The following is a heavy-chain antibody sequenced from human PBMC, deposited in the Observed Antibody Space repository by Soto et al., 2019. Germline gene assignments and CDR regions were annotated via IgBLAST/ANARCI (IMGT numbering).Heavy chain of an antibody. V-gene: IGHV1-2*04. CDR3: ARDSLAVGATAYDY. J-gene: IGHJ4*02. D-gene: IGHD1-26*01. CDR2: INPNSVGT. CDR1: GYTLTGYY. Sequence: GASVKVSFKASGYTLTGYYMHWVRQAPGQGLEWMGWINPNSVGTNYAQKFQGWVTMTRDTSISTAYMELSKLRSDDKDVYYCARDSLAVGATAYDYWGQGTLVTVSS.